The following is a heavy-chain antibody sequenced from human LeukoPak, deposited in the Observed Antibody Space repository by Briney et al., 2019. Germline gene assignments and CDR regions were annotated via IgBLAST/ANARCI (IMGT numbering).Heavy chain of an antibody. J-gene: IGHJ6*02. V-gene: IGHV1-69*04. CDR3: VRDRRAYGLDV. CDR1: GGTFSDTA. CDR2: IVPIVGTT. Sequence: GASVKVSCKTSGGTFSDTAISWVRQAPGQGLEWMARIVPIVGTTDHAQRFQGRVAITADKFTSTAYMELSKLRSEDTAMYFCVRDRRAYGLDVWGQGTTVTVSS.